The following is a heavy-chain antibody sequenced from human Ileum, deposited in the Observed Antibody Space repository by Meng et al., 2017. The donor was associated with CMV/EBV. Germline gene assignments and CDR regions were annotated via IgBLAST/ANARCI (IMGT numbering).Heavy chain of an antibody. D-gene: IGHD1-26*01. J-gene: IGHJ5*02. CDR1: SVSSGRYD. Sequence: SVSSGRYDWTWIRQSPVKGLEWIGYIYDTGITNYNPSLGGRVTISFDLSKNHFSLKLVSLIPADTAVYYCARSASGRLGASNWFDPWGQGTLVTVSS. CDR3: ARSASGRLGASNWFDP. CDR2: IYDTGIT. V-gene: IGHV4-61*03.